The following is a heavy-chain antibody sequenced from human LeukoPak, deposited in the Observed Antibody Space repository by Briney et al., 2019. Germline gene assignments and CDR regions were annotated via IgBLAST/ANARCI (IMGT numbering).Heavy chain of an antibody. CDR2: IYYSGST. D-gene: IGHD3-3*01. V-gene: IGHV4-39*01. Sequence: SETLSLTCTVSGGSISSSSYYWGWIRQPPGKGLEWIGSIYYSGSTYYNPSLKSRVTISVDTSKNQFSLKLSSVTAADTAVYYCARGPPTWSGYSSGWFDPWGQGTLVTVSS. CDR3: ARGPPTWSGYSSGWFDP. J-gene: IGHJ5*02. CDR1: GGSISSSSYY.